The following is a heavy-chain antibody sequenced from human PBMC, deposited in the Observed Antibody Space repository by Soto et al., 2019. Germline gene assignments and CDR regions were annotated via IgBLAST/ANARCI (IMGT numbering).Heavy chain of an antibody. J-gene: IGHJ4*02. CDR2: MYYSGST. Sequence: KPSETLSLTCTVAGGSISGGGYYWSRIRPHPGKGLEWVGYMYYSGSTYYNPSLKSRVTISGDTSKNQFSLNLSSVTAADTAVYYCARVLRYSSGWYYLDSWGQGTLVTVSS. D-gene: IGHD6-19*01. CDR1: GGSISGGGYY. CDR3: ARVLRYSSGWYYLDS. V-gene: IGHV4-31*03.